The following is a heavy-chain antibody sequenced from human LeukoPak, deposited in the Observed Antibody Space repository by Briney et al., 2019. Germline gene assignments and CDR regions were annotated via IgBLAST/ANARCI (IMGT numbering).Heavy chain of an antibody. Sequence: SQTLSLTCAISGDSVSSNSATWNWIRQSPSRGLEWLGRTYYRSRWYSDYAVSVKSRITNNPDTSKNQFSLQLNSVTPEDTAVYYCARDQGEVVPAAIDYWGQGTLVTVSS. J-gene: IGHJ4*02. CDR3: ARDQGEVVPAAIDY. V-gene: IGHV6-1*01. D-gene: IGHD2-2*01. CDR2: TYYRSRWYS. CDR1: GDSVSSNSAT.